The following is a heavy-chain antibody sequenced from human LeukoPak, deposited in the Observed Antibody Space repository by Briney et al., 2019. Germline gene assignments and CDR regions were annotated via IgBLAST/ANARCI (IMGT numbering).Heavy chain of an antibody. D-gene: IGHD1-1*01. CDR1: GSTFSSYA. CDR2: IIPIFGTA. CDR3: AKESSGGLESYFDY. V-gene: IGHV1-69*05. Sequence: GSSVKVSCKASGSTFSSYAISWVRQAPGQGLEWMGGIIPIFGTANYAQKFQGRVTITTDESTSTAYMELSSLRSEDTAVYYCAKESSGGLESYFDYWGQGTLVTVSS. J-gene: IGHJ4*02.